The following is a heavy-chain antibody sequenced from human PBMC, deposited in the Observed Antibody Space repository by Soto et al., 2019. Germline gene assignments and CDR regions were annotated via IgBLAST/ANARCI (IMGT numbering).Heavy chain of an antibody. D-gene: IGHD6-19*01. V-gene: IGHV3-13*01. CDR3: ARAGYSSGWQFDSFDI. CDR1: GFTFSSYD. Sequence: EVQLVESGGGLVQPGGSLRLSCAASGFTFSSYDMHWVRQATGKGLEWVSAIGTAGDTYYPGSVKGRFTISRENAKNSLSLQMNSLRAEDTAVYYCARAGYSSGWQFDSFDIWGQGTMVTVSS. CDR2: IGTAGDT. J-gene: IGHJ3*02.